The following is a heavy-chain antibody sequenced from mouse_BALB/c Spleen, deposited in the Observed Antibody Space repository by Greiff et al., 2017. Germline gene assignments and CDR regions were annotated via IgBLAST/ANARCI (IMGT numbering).Heavy chain of an antibody. J-gene: IGHJ2*01. CDR1: GFNIKDTY. CDR2: IDPANGNT. Sequence: VQLQQPGAELVKPGASVKLSCTASGFNIKDTYMHWVKQRPEQGLEWIGRIDPANGNTKYDPKFQGKATITADTSSNTAYLQLSSLTSEDTAVYYCARVRIGSFDYWGQGTTLTVSS. CDR3: ARVRIGSFDY. V-gene: IGHV14-3*02.